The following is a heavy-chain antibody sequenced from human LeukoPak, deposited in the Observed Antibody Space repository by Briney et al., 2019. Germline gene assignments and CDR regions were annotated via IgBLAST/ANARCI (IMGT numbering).Heavy chain of an antibody. J-gene: IGHJ6*03. CDR2: IIPILGIA. CDR3: ARMVFPYCTSTRCSDYYYYYMDV. Sequence: SVKVSCKASGGTFSSYAISWVRQAPGQGLEWMGRIIPILGIANYAQKFQGRVTITADKSTSTAYMELSSLRAEDAAVYYCARMVFPYCTSTRCSDYYYYYMDVWGKGTTVTVS. V-gene: IGHV1-69*04. D-gene: IGHD2-2*01. CDR1: GGTFSSYA.